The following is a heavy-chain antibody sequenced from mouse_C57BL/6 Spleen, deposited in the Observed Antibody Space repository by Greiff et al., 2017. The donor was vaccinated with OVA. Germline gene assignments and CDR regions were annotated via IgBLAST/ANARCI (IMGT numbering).Heavy chain of an antibody. Sequence: QVTLKECGPGILQPSQTLSLTCSFSGFSLSTFGMGVGWIRQPSGKGLEWLAHIWWDDDKYYNPALKSRLTISKDTSQNQVFLKIANVDTADTATYYCARPSYYGSSFCYFDYWGQGTTLTVSS. CDR3: ARPSYYGSSFCYFDY. CDR1: GFSLSTFGMG. J-gene: IGHJ2*01. CDR2: IWWDDDK. D-gene: IGHD1-1*01. V-gene: IGHV8-8*01.